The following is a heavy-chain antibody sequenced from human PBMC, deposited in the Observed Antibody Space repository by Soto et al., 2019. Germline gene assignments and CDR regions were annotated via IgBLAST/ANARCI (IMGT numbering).Heavy chain of an antibody. CDR3: AREYNAWTLDYGLDF. CDR1: GFTFSTYS. CDR2: ISSRSDI. D-gene: IGHD1-1*01. V-gene: IGHV3-21*01. J-gene: IGHJ6*02. Sequence: GGSLRLSCVGSGFTFSTYSINWVRQAPGKGLEWVSSISSRSDIYYADSVKGRFTISRDNAKNSVSLQMNSLRAEDTAVYYCAREYNAWTLDYGLDFWGQGTTVTVYS.